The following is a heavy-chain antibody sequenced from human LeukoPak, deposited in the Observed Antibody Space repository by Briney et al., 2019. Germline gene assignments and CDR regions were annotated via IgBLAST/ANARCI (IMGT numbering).Heavy chain of an antibody. Sequence: GGSLRLSCAASGFTFSSYGMNWVRQAPGKGLEWVSAISGSGGSTYYADSVKGRFTISRDNSKNTLYLQMNSLIPEDTAVYYCARQYISGQWYFDYWGQGTLVTVSS. CDR3: ARQYISGQWYFDY. V-gene: IGHV3-23*01. D-gene: IGHD5-18*01. J-gene: IGHJ4*02. CDR1: GFTFSSYG. CDR2: ISGSGGST.